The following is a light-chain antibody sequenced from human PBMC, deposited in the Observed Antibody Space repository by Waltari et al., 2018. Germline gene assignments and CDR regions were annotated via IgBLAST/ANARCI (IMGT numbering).Light chain of an antibody. CDR1: SHDFGSCHR. CDR2: GVS. V-gene: IGLV2-18*02. Sequence: QSALTQPRSVSGSPGRSGTISCNGTSHDFGSCHRGSWYQQPPGTAPKLMIYGVSNLPSGVPDRFSGSKSSNTASLTISGLQAEDEADYYCSSYTSSSTVVFGGGTKLTVL. J-gene: IGLJ2*01. CDR3: SSYTSSSTVV.